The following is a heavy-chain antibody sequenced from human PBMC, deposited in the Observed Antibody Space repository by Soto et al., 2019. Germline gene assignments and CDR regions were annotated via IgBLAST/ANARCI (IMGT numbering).Heavy chain of an antibody. CDR1: GFTFNTYD. J-gene: IGHJ5*02. V-gene: IGHV3-21*01. CDR2: ITTSSAYI. Sequence: EVQLVESGGGLVKPGGSLRLSCAASGFTFNTYDMNWVRQAPGKGLEWVSSITTSSAYIYYADSLKGRITISRDNAKNLRCLQMNSLRAEDTAVYYCVRSGTARLLRHSWFDTWGQGTLVTVSS. D-gene: IGHD2-21*01. CDR3: VRSGTARLLRHSWFDT.